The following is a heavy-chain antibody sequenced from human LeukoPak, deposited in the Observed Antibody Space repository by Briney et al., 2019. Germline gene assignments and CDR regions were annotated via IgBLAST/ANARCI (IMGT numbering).Heavy chain of an antibody. D-gene: IGHD6-13*01. CDR2: ISSSSSTI. CDR3: VRGNPYSWSY. CDR1: GFSFSTYS. J-gene: IGHJ4*02. V-gene: IGHV3-48*04. Sequence: PGGSLRLSCAASGFSFSTYSMHWVRQAPGKGLEWVTYISSSSSTINYADSVKGRFTISRDNAKNSLYLQMNSLRAEDTAVYYCVRGNPYSWSYWGQGTLVTVSS.